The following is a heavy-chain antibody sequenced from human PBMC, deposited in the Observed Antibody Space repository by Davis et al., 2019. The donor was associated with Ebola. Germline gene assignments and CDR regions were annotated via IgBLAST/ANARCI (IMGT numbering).Heavy chain of an antibody. J-gene: IGHJ3*02. CDR1: GYSFTSYW. D-gene: IGHD3-3*01. CDR3: ARRFGAGGEAFDI. Sequence: GESLKISCKGSGYSFTSYWISWVRQMPGKGLEWMGRIDPSDSYTNHSPSFQGQVTISADKSISTAYLQWSSLKASDTAMYYCARRFGAGGEAFDIWGQGTMVTVSS. CDR2: IDPSDSYT. V-gene: IGHV5-10-1*01.